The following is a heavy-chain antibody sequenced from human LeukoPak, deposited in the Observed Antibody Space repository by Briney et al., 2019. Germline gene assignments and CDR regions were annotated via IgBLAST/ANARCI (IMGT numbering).Heavy chain of an antibody. Sequence: GGSLRLSCAASGFTVSSNYMSWVRQAPGKGLEWVSVIYSGGSTYYADSMKGRFTISRDNSKNTLYLQMNSLRAEDTAVYYCAKDFSRGYDWTFDYWGQGTLVTVSS. D-gene: IGHD5-12*01. V-gene: IGHV3-53*05. CDR3: AKDFSRGYDWTFDY. CDR2: IYSGGST. CDR1: GFTVSSNY. J-gene: IGHJ4*02.